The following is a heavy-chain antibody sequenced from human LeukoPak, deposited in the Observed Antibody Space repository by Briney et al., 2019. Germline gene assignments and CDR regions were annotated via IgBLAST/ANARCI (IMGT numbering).Heavy chain of an antibody. CDR3: AKLRSNYINYDAFDI. CDR2: ISGSGGST. CDR1: GFTFSSYA. D-gene: IGHD4-11*01. J-gene: IGHJ3*02. V-gene: IGHV3-23*01. Sequence: EGSLRLSCAASGFTFSSYAMSWVRQAPGKGLEWVSAISGSGGSTYYADSVKGRFTISRDNSKNTLYVQMESLRAEDTAVYYCAKLRSNYINYDAFDIWGQGTMVTVSS.